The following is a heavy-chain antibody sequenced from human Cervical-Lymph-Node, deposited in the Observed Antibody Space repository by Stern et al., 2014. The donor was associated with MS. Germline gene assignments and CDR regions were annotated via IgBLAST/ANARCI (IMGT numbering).Heavy chain of an antibody. D-gene: IGHD1-26*01. CDR2: INLSDGAT. CDR3: AREGADNDAFDV. CDR1: GYTFIDYY. Sequence: VQLVESGAEVKQPGASVTVSCRTSGYTFIDYYIHWVRQAPGQGLEWMGIINLSDGATTYAQKFQGRVTMTRDTSTNTAYMQLGSLTSEDTAVFFCAREGADNDAFDVWGQGTMVTVSS. V-gene: IGHV1-46*03. J-gene: IGHJ3*01.